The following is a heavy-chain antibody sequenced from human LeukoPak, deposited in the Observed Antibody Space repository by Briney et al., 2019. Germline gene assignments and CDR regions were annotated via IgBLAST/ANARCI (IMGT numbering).Heavy chain of an antibody. V-gene: IGHV3-15*01. CDR1: GFTFSNAW. D-gene: IGHD2-21*02. CDR3: TTVGRLIVVVTAIHRDY. J-gene: IGHJ4*02. CDR2: IKSKTDGGTT. Sequence: GGSLRLSCAASGFTFSNAWMSWVRQAPGKGLEWVGRIKSKTDGGTTDYAAPVKGRFTISRDDSKNTLYLQMNSLKTEDTAVYYCTTVGRLIVVVTAIHRDYWGQGTLVTVSS.